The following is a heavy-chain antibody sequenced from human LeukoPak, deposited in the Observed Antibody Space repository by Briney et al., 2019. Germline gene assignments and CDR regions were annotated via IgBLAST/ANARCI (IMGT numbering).Heavy chain of an antibody. CDR1: GFTVSSNY. J-gene: IGHJ6*02. CDR3: ARDSSGLPHGMDV. CDR2: IYSGGST. D-gene: IGHD6-19*01. Sequence: GGSLRLSCAASGFTVSSNYMSWVRQAPGKGLEWVSVIYSGGSTYYADSVKGRFTISRHNSKNTLYLQMNSLRAEDTAVCYCARDSSGLPHGMDVWGQGTTVTVSS. V-gene: IGHV3-53*04.